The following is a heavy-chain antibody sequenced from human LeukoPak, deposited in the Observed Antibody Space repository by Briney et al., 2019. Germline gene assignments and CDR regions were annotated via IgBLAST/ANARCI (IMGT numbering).Heavy chain of an antibody. CDR3: AKDYDSSPLGDY. CDR1: GFTFSSYA. CDR2: ISYDGSNK. V-gene: IGHV3-30*18. D-gene: IGHD3-22*01. Sequence: GGSLRPSCAASGFTFSSYAMSWVRQAPGKGLEWVAVISYDGSNKYYADSVKGRFTISRDNSKNTLYLQMNSLRAEDTAVYYCAKDYDSSPLGDYWGQGTLVTVSS. J-gene: IGHJ4*02.